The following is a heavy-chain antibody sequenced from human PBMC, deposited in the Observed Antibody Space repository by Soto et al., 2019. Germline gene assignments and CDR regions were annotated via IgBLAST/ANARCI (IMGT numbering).Heavy chain of an antibody. D-gene: IGHD5-18*01. CDR1: GGTFSSYA. CDR2: IIPIFGTA. CDR3: ARGAMANFDY. Sequence: GASVKVSCKASGGTFSSYAISWVRQAPGQGLEWMGGIIPIFGTANYAQKFQGRVTITADESTSTAYMELRSLRSEDTAVYFCARGAMANFDYWGQRTVVTVSS. V-gene: IGHV1-69*13. J-gene: IGHJ4*02.